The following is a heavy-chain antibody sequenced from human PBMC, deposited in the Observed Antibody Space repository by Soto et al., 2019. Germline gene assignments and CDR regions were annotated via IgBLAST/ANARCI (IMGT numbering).Heavy chain of an antibody. CDR1: GYTFTSYA. Sequence: GASVKVSCKASGYTFTSYAMHWVRQAPGQRLEWMGWINAGNGNTKYSQKFQGRVTITRDTSASTAYMELSSLRSEDTAVYYCARYSSSYYYYYGMDVWGQGTTVTVSS. V-gene: IGHV1-3*01. CDR2: INAGNGNT. CDR3: ARYSSSYYYYYGMDV. D-gene: IGHD6-13*01. J-gene: IGHJ6*02.